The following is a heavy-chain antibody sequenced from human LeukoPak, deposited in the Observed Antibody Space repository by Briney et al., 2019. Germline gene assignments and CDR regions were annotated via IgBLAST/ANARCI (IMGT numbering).Heavy chain of an antibody. V-gene: IGHV4-59*01. Sequence: SETLSLTCTVSGDSISSYYWSWIRQPPGKGLEWIEYIYYSGSTNYNPSLKSRVTISVDTSKNQFSLKLSSVTAADTAVYYCARARGYSGYAYFDYWGQGTLVTVSS. J-gene: IGHJ4*02. CDR3: ARARGYSGYAYFDY. CDR1: GDSISSYY. CDR2: IYYSGST. D-gene: IGHD5-12*01.